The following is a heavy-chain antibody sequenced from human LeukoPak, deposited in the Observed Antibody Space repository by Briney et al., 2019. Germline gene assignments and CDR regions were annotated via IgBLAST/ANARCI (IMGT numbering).Heavy chain of an antibody. D-gene: IGHD6-13*01. CDR2: INSDGSST. CDR1: GFTFSSYW. J-gene: IGHJ4*02. V-gene: IGHV3-74*01. Sequence: GGSLRLSCAASGFTFSSYWMHWVRQAPGKGLLWVSRINSDGSSTSYAGSVKGRFTISRDNAKNTLYLQMNSLRAEDTAVYYCARRIAAAAAPYYFDYWGQGTLVTVSS. CDR3: ARRIAAAAAPYYFDY.